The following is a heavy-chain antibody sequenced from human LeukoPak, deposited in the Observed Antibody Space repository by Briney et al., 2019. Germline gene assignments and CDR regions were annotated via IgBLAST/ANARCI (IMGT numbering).Heavy chain of an antibody. CDR3: ASSSGYPEDY. CDR2: ISYSGSV. CDR1: GGSVSGDPYY. Sequence: SETLSLTCSVSGGSVSGDPYYWSWIRQPPGKGPEWIGHISYSGSVNSNPSLKSRVTASIDTSKNQFSLKLSSVTAADTAVYYCASSSGYPEDYWGQGTLVTVSS. J-gene: IGHJ4*02. D-gene: IGHD3-22*01. V-gene: IGHV4-61*01.